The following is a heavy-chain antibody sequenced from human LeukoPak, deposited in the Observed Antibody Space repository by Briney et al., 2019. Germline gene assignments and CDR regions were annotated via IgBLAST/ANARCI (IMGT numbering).Heavy chain of an antibody. CDR2: IWYDGSNK. CDR1: GFTFSSYG. J-gene: IGHJ6*02. Sequence: PGRSLRLSCAASGFTFSSYGMHWVRQAPGKGLEWVAVIWYDGSNKYYADSVKGRFTISRDNSKNTLYLQMNSLRAEDTAVYYCARDLREMATTLYYYYGMDVWGQGTTVTVSS. CDR3: ARDLREMATTLYYYYGMDV. D-gene: IGHD5-24*01. V-gene: IGHV3-33*01.